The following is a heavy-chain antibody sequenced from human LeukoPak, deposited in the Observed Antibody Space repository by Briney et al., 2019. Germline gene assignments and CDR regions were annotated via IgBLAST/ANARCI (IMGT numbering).Heavy chain of an antibody. Sequence: ASVKVSCKASGYTFTSYAIHWVRQAPGQRLEWMGWISAGNGNTKYSQNFQGRVTFISNTSATTAFMELSSLRSEDAAVYYCARDSGSGNDDYWGQGTLVTVSS. CDR3: ARDSGSGNDDY. J-gene: IGHJ4*02. CDR2: ISAGNGNT. CDR1: GYTFTSYA. D-gene: IGHD1-1*01. V-gene: IGHV1-3*01.